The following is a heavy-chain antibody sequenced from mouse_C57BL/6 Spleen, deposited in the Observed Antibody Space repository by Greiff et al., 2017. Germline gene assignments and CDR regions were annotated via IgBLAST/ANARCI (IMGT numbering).Heavy chain of an antibody. CDR1: GYTFTSYW. CDR2: IHPKSGST. V-gene: IGHV1-64*01. CDR3: ARGENYGNYEAMDY. Sequence: QVQLQQPGAELVKPGASVKLSCKASGYTFTSYWMHWVKQRPGQGLEWIGMIHPKSGSTNYNEKFKSKATLTVDKSSSTAYMQLSSLTTEDSAVYYCARGENYGNYEAMDYWGQGTSVTVSS. D-gene: IGHD2-1*01. J-gene: IGHJ4*01.